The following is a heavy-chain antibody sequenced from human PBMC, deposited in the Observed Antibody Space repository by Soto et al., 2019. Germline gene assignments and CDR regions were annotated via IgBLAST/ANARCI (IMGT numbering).Heavy chain of an antibody. V-gene: IGHV1-3*01. CDR3: GRDDSWDGPPLFDY. J-gene: IGHJ4*02. CDR2: INAGNGNT. CDR1: GYTFTSYA. D-gene: IGHD1-26*01. Sequence: ASVKVSCKASGYTFTSYAMHWVRQAPGQRLEWMGWINAGNGNTKYSQKFQGRVTITRDTSASIIYMELSSLRSEDGAVYYCGRDDSWDGPPLFDYWGQGPLVPVSS.